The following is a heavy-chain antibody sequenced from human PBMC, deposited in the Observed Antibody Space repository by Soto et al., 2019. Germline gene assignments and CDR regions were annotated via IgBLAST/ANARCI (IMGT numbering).Heavy chain of an antibody. V-gene: IGHV1-2*04. CDR2: INPNSGGT. D-gene: IGHD4-17*01. Sequence: GASVKVSCKAYGYTFTGYYMHWVRQAPRQGLEWMGWINPNSGGTNYAQKFQGWVTMTRDTSISTAYMELSRLRSDDTAVYYCVRGPDYGGNSDYYYYGMDVWGQGTTVTVSS. CDR1: GYTFTGYY. J-gene: IGHJ6*02. CDR3: VRGPDYGGNSDYYYYGMDV.